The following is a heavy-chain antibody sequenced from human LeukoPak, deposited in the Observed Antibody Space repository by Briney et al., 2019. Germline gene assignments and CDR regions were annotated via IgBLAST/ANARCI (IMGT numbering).Heavy chain of an antibody. CDR3: TRDLGVDTTMIFFDY. D-gene: IGHD5-18*01. CDR2: ISAYNGNK. V-gene: IGHV1-18*01. J-gene: IGHJ4*02. CDR1: GYTFTDFG. Sequence: ASVKVSCKASGYTFTDFGISWGRQAPGQGLEWMGWISAYNGNKNYVQKFQGRVTMTTDTSTSTAYMELTSLRSDDTAMYYCTRDLGVDTTMIFFDYWGQGTLVTVSS.